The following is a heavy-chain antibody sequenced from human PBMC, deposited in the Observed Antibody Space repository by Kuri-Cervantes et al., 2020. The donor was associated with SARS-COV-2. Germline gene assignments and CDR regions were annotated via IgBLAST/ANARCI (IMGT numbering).Heavy chain of an antibody. V-gene: IGHV3-30*02. CDR1: GFTFSAYS. CDR2: IRYDGNIK. J-gene: IGHJ4*02. D-gene: IGHD2-15*01. CDR3: AKDGAYCSGGSCYSFDY. Sequence: GESLKISCAASGFTFSAYSMNWVRQAPGKGLEWVAFIRYDGNIKYYSDSVKGRFTISRDNSKNTLYLQMNSLRAEDTAVYYCAKDGAYCSGGSCYSFDYWGQGTLVTVSS.